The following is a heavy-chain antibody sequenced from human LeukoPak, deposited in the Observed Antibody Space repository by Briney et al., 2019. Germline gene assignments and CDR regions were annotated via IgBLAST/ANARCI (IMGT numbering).Heavy chain of an antibody. J-gene: IGHJ5*02. CDR2: IIPIFGTA. Sequence: GASVKVSCKASGGTFSSYAISWVRQAPGQGLEWKGGIIPIFGTANYAQKFQGRVTITADESTSTAYMELSSLRSEDTAVYYCARLAVETTEEVNWFDPWGQGTLVTVSS. CDR3: ARLAVETTEEVNWFDP. CDR1: GGTFSSYA. V-gene: IGHV1-69*01. D-gene: IGHD4-17*01.